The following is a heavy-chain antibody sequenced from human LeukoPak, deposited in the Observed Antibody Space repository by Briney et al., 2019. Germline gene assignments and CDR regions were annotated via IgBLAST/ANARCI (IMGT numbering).Heavy chain of an antibody. CDR3: ARETLDIVVVPAAKGTYFDY. J-gene: IGHJ4*02. D-gene: IGHD2-2*03. CDR1: GYTFTSYG. CDR2: ISAYNGNT. V-gene: IGHV1-18*01. Sequence: APVKVSCKASGYTFTSYGISWVRQAPGQGLEWMGWISAYNGNTNYAQKLQGRVTMTTDTSTSTAYMELRSLRSDDTAVYYCARETLDIVVVPAAKGTYFDYWGQGTLVTVSS.